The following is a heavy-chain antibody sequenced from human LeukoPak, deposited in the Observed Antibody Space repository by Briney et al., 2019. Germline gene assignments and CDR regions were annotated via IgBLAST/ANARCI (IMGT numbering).Heavy chain of an antibody. J-gene: IGHJ4*02. D-gene: IGHD2-21*01. CDR3: ARGMRFWWQTGAY. V-gene: IGHV1-2*02. CDR2: ISPDAGGT. CDR1: GYTVTDYY. Sequence: ASVKVSCKASGYTVTDYYMHWVRQAPGQGLEWMGWISPDAGGTHYVQKFQGRVTMTVDSSTSTAYMELTRLTFNDTAMYYCARGMRFWWQTGAYWGQGTLVSVSS.